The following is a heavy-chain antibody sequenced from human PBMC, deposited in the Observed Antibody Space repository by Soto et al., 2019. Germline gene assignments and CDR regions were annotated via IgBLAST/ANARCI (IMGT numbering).Heavy chain of an antibody. V-gene: IGHV4-31*11. CDR2: IYYSGRT. CDR3: ARGSFSSSSSWFDP. Sequence: SETLSLTCAVSGCSISRGGYCWSWIRQHPGKGLEWIGYIYYSGRTYYNPSLHSRVSIAVDTTENQFSLKLTSVTAADTSVYYCARGSFSSSSSWFDPWGRGTLVTVSS. CDR1: GCSISRGGYC. J-gene: IGHJ5*02. D-gene: IGHD6-6*01.